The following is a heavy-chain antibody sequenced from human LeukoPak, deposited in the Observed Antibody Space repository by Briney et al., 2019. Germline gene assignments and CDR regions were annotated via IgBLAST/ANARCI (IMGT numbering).Heavy chain of an antibody. J-gene: IGHJ4*02. CDR3: ARDQGGLYYFDY. CDR2: IYYSGST. CDR1: GGSIRGYY. Sequence: SETLSLTCTVFGGSIRGYYWSWIRQPPGKGLEWIGYIYYSGSTNYNPSLKSRVTISVDTSKNQFSLKLSSVTAADTAVYYCARDQGGLYYFDYWGQGTQVTASS. D-gene: IGHD1-26*01. V-gene: IGHV4-59*01.